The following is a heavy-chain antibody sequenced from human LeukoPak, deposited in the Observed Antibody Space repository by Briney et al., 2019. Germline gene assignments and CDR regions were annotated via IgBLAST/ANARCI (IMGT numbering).Heavy chain of an antibody. CDR2: INPSGGST. J-gene: IGHJ4*02. CDR1: GYTFTSYY. Sequence: ASVKVSCTASGYTFTSYYMHWVRQAPGQGLEWMGIINPSGGSTSYAQKFQDRVTMTRDTSTSTFYMELSSLRSEDTAVYYCARGRGYSGYDSKILDYWGQGTLVTASS. CDR3: ARGRGYSGYDSKILDY. D-gene: IGHD5-12*01. V-gene: IGHV1-46*01.